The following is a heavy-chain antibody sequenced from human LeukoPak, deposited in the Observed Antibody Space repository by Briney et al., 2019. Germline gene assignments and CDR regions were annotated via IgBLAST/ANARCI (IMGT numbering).Heavy chain of an antibody. D-gene: IGHD3-16*02. V-gene: IGHV5-51*01. Sequence: GESLKISCKGSGYSFTNHWIGWVCQMPGKGLEWMGIIYPGDSESRYSPSFQGQVTMSVDKSISTAYLQWSSLKASDSALYYCARPGSRYTTGWSGPFDFWGQGPLVIVSS. J-gene: IGHJ4*02. CDR3: ARPGSRYTTGWSGPFDF. CDR1: GYSFTNHW. CDR2: IYPGDSES.